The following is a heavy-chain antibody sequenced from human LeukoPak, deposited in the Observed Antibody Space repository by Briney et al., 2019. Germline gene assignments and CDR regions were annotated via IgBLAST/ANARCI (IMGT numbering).Heavy chain of an antibody. CDR3: AKSNGYGLIDI. D-gene: IGHD3-10*01. J-gene: IGHJ3*02. CDR1: GGSFSGYY. Sequence: SETLSLTCAVYGGSFSGYYWSWIRQPPGKGLEWVGEINHSGSTYYSPSLKSRVTISLDTSRNQFSLKLNSVTAADTAVYYCAKSNGYGLIDIWGQGTMVTVSS. CDR2: INHSGST. V-gene: IGHV4-34*01.